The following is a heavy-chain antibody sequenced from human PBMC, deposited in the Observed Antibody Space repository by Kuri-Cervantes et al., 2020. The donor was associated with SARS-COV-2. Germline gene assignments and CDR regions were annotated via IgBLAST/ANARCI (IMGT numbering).Heavy chain of an antibody. Sequence: SVTVSCKASGGTFSSYAIRWVRQAPGQGLEWMGGIIPIFGTPNYAQKFQGRVTMTEDTSTDTAYMELSSLRSEDTAVYYGATDLLFFGVVVMYFDIWGQGTMVTVSS. CDR1: GGTFSSYA. J-gene: IGHJ3*02. CDR2: IIPIFGTP. V-gene: IGHV1-69*06. D-gene: IGHD3-3*01. CDR3: ATDLLFFGVVVMYFDI.